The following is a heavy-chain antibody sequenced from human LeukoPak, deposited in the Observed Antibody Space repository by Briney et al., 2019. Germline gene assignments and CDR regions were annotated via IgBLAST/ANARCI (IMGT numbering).Heavy chain of an antibody. CDR1: GGTFSSYA. V-gene: IGHV1-69*05. Sequence: GASVKVSCKASGGTFSSYAISWVRQAPGQGLEWMGGIIPIFGTANYAQKFQGRVTITRDTSASTAYMELSSLRSEDTAVYYCARDSSITMIVVVNRTRGFDPWGQGTLVTVSS. J-gene: IGHJ5*02. CDR3: ARDSSITMIVVVNRTRGFDP. CDR2: IIPIFGTA. D-gene: IGHD3-22*01.